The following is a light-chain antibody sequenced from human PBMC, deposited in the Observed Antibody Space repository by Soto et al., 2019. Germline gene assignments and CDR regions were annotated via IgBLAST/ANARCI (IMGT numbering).Light chain of an antibody. J-gene: IGLJ1*01. CDR3: CSYAGRYTYV. CDR1: SSDVGGYNS. CDR2: DVR. V-gene: IGLV2-11*01. Sequence: QSVLTQPRSVSGSPGQSVTISCTGTSSDVGGYNSVSWYQHHPGKAPKLMIYDVRKRPSGVPDRFSDSKSDNTASLTISGLQAEDEADYYCCSYAGRYTYVFGTGTKLTVL.